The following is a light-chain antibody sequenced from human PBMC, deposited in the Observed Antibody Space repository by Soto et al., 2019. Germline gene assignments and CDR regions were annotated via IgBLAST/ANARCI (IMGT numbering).Light chain of an antibody. Sequence: ESVLTQSPCTLSLSPGERATLSCRASQSVRSSYLAWYQQKPGQAPRLLIYAASSRATGIPDRFSGSGSGTDFTLTISRLEPEDFAVYYCQQYGSSPPLTFGGGTKVDIK. CDR2: AAS. V-gene: IGKV3-20*01. CDR1: QSVRSSY. CDR3: QQYGSSPPLT. J-gene: IGKJ4*01.